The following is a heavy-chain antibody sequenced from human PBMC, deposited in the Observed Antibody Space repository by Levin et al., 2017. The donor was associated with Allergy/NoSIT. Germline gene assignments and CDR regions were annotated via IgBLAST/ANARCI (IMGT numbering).Heavy chain of an antibody. CDR2: ISYEGTNA. D-gene: IGHD3-10*01. J-gene: IGHJ6*02. Sequence: GGSLRLSCAASGFTFSNFAMHWVRQVPGKGLEWVAVISYEGTNASYADSVKGRFIISRVNSNNAIYLQLNSLRAEDTAVYYCARDPYYGSGFRGMDVWGQGTTVTVSS. CDR3: ARDPYYGSGFRGMDV. CDR1: GFTFSNFA. V-gene: IGHV3-30-3*01.